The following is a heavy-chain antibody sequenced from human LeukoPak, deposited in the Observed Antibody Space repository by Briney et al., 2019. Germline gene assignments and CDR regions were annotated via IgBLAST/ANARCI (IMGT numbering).Heavy chain of an antibody. V-gene: IGHV1-69*04. CDR2: IIPIVGIA. J-gene: IGHJ5*02. CDR3: ARRYDMSGSASNRGPFDP. Sequence: SVKVTCKASGGTFNSYAISWVRQAPGKGLEWMGRIIPIVGIANYAQKFQGRVTITADKSTSTAYMELSSLRSEDTAVYYCARRYDMSGSASNRGPFDPWGQGTLVTVSS. CDR1: GGTFNSYA. D-gene: IGHD3-22*01.